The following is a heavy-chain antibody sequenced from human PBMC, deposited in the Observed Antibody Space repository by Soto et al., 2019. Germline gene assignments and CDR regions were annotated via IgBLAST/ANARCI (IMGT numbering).Heavy chain of an antibody. D-gene: IGHD6-25*01. Sequence: ASVKVSCKTSGYTFTRHGINWVRQAPGQGLEWMGWINPYNGNTNYAQKLQGRVTMTTDTSTSTAYMELRSLRSDDTAVYYCARGPASSGVYSWGQGTLVTVSS. J-gene: IGHJ4*02. CDR1: GYTFTRHG. V-gene: IGHV1-18*01. CDR3: ARGPASSGVYS. CDR2: INPYNGNT.